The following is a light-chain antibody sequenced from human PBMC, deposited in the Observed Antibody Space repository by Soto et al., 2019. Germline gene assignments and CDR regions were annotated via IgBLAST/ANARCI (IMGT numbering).Light chain of an antibody. CDR3: QQYKNWPRT. CDR2: GAS. Sequence: VMTQSPATLSVSPGERATLSCRASQSLRSSLAWYQQKPGQAPRLLIYGASTRATGISARFSGSGSGTEFTLTISSLQSEDFAIYYCQQYKNWPRTFGQGTKVDIK. J-gene: IGKJ1*01. CDR1: QSLRSS. V-gene: IGKV3-15*01.